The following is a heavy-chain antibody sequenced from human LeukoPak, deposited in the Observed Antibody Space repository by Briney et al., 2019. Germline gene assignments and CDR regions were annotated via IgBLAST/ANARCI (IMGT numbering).Heavy chain of an antibody. J-gene: IGHJ5*01. CDR1: GGSFSGYY. D-gene: IGHD3-10*01. V-gene: IGHV4-34*01. CDR2: INHSGST. Sequence: SETLSLTCAVYGGSFSGYYWSWIRQPPGKGLEWIGEINHSGSTNYNPSLKSRVTISVDTSKNQFSLKLTSVTAADTAVYYCARAPKIVTLVRGVITEKSKTGSWFDSWGQGTVVTVSS. CDR3: ARAPKIVTLVRGVITEKSKTGSWFDS.